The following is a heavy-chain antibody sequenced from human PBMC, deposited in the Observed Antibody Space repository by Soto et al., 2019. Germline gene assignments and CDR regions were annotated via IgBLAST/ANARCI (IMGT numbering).Heavy chain of an antibody. CDR3: ASVPTGTTFYYYYYGMDV. J-gene: IGHJ6*02. V-gene: IGHV1-69*06. CDR2: IIPIFGTA. D-gene: IGHD1-7*01. Sequence: ASVKVSCKASGGTFSSYAISWVRQAPGQGLEWMGGIIPIFGTANYAQKFQGRVTITADKSTSTAYMELSSLRSEDTAVYYCASVPTGTTFYYYYYGMDVWGQGTTVTVSS. CDR1: GGTFSSYA.